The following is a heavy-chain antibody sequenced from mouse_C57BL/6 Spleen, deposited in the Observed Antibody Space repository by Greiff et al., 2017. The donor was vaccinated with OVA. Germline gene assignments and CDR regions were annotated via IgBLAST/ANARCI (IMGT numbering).Heavy chain of an antibody. CDR1: GYTFTSYW. Sequence: QVQLQQPGAELVKPGASVKLSCKASGYTFTSYWMHWVKQRPGQGLEWIGMIHPNSGSTNYNEKFTSKATLTVDKSSSTAYMQLSSLTSEDAAVYYCARAGAWGYWGQGTTLTVSS. D-gene: IGHD3-1*01. J-gene: IGHJ2*01. CDR2: IHPNSGST. V-gene: IGHV1-64*01. CDR3: ARAGAWGY.